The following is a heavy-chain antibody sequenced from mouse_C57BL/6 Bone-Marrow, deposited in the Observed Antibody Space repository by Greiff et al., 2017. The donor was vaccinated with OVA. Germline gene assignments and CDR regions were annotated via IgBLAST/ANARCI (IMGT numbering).Heavy chain of an antibody. D-gene: IGHD2-5*01. Sequence: EVMLVESGGGLVKPGGSLKLSCAASGFTFSSYAMSWVRQTPEKRLEWVATISDGGSYTYYPDNVKGRFTISRDNAKNNLYLQMSHLKSEDTAMYYCARYSNYEGYYFDYWGQGTTLTVSS. CDR1: GFTFSSYA. CDR3: ARYSNYEGYYFDY. CDR2: ISDGGSYT. J-gene: IGHJ2*01. V-gene: IGHV5-4*03.